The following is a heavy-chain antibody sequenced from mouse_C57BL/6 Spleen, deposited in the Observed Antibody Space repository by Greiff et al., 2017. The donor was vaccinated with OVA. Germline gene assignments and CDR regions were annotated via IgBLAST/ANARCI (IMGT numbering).Heavy chain of an antibody. Sequence: QVQLKQPGAELVKPGASVKLSCKASGYTFTSYWMHWVKQRPGQGLEWIGMIHPNSGSTNYNEKFKSKATLTVDKSSSTAYMQLSSLTSEDSAVYYCANYYGNYNYAMDYWGQGTSVTVSS. J-gene: IGHJ4*01. CDR3: ANYYGNYNYAMDY. CDR2: IHPNSGST. V-gene: IGHV1-64*01. CDR1: GYTFTSYW. D-gene: IGHD2-1*01.